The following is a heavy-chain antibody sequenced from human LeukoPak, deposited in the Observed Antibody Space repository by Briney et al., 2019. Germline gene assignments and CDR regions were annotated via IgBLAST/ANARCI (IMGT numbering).Heavy chain of an antibody. Sequence: PSETLSLTCAVYGGSFSDYYWSCIRQPPGKGLEWIGQINHSGSTNYNPSLKGRVTISEDTSKNQFSLKLRSMTAADTAIYYCARLLNDAFDIWGQGTMVTVSS. CDR2: INHSGST. CDR1: GGSFSDYY. D-gene: IGHD2-15*01. V-gene: IGHV4-34*01. CDR3: ARLLNDAFDI. J-gene: IGHJ3*02.